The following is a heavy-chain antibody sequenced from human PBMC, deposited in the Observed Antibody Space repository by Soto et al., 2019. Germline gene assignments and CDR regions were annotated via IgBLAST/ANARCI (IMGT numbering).Heavy chain of an antibody. J-gene: IGHJ6*02. V-gene: IGHV3-23*01. CDR3: AKVMFAGNYYQNYYYYAMDV. Sequence: GGSLRLSCAASGFTFRTFAMSWVRQAPGKGLEWVSGISGSGGDTYYADSVKGRFTISRDNSKKTLYVQMNSLRADDTAVYYCAKVMFAGNYYQNYYYYAMDVWGQGTTVTVSS. D-gene: IGHD3-10*01. CDR2: ISGSGGDT. CDR1: GFTFRTFA.